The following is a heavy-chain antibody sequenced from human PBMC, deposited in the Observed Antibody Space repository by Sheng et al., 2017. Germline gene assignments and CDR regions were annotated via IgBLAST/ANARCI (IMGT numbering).Heavy chain of an antibody. CDR1: GGSISDSNYY. CDR2: SIIVGTT. J-gene: IGHJ5*02. Sequence: QLHLQESGPGLVTPSETLSLSCTVSGGSISDSNYYWGWIRQPPGKGWSGLEVSIIVGTTYYNPSLKSRVTISVDTSKNQFSLKLSSVTAADTAVYLCARSSSTRGINPWGRGTLVTVSS. V-gene: IGHV4-39*01. CDR3: ARSSSTRGINP.